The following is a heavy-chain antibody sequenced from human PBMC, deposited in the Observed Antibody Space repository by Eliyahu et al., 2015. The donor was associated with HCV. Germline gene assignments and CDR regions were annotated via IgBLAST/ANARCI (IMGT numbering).Heavy chain of an antibody. V-gene: IGHV3-53*01. J-gene: IGHJ4*02. CDR1: GFSVGGAS. CDR2: INREGRT. Sequence: EVQLVESGGGVTQPRGSRRLSCAASGFSVGGASLAWVRQAPGKGLQWVSVINREGRTSYADSVRGRFTIARDVSQNSLFLQLNALRDEDMAVYYCARGSSCGDGCFYFDFWGQGTLVTVSS. D-gene: IGHD2-21*01. CDR3: ARGSSCGDGCFYFDF.